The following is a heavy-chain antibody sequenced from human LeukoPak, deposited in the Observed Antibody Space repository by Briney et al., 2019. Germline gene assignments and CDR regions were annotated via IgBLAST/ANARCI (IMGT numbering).Heavy chain of an antibody. CDR3: ARDHYASSAWGNCQR. D-gene: IGHD3-22*01. V-gene: IGHV4-59*01. CDR2: ISDYGST. Sequence: PSETLSLTCSDSGGSISNYYWSWIRQPPGRGLEWIGYISDYGSTNYKPSLNSRVTISVDTSKSQVSLRLSSVTAADTAVYYCARDHYASSAWGNCQRWGQGPVVIVSS. J-gene: IGHJ1*01. CDR1: GGSISNYY.